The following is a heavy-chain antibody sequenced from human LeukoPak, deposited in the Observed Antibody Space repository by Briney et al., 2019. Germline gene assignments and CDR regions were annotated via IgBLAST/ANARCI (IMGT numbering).Heavy chain of an antibody. CDR2: INAGNGNT. J-gene: IGHJ4*02. CDR3: ARGGISRGERSFDY. V-gene: IGHV1-3*01. Sequence: ASVKVSCKASGYTFTSYAMHWVRQAPGQRLEWMGWINAGNGNTKYSQKFQGRVTITRDTSASTAYMKLSSLRSEDTAVYYCARGGISRGERSFDYWGQGTLVTVSS. CDR1: GYTFTSYA. D-gene: IGHD1-26*01.